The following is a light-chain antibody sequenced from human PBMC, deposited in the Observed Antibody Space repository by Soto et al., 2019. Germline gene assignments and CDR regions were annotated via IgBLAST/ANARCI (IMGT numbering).Light chain of an antibody. V-gene: IGLV1-40*01. Sequence: QSVLTQPPSVSGAPGQRVTISCTGSSSNIGAGYDVHWYQQLPGTAPKLLIYGNSNRPSGVPDRFSGSKSGTSASLAITGLQDEDEADYYCQSYDSRLSEVFGTGTKVTVL. CDR2: GNS. CDR1: SSNIGAGYD. CDR3: QSYDSRLSEV. J-gene: IGLJ1*01.